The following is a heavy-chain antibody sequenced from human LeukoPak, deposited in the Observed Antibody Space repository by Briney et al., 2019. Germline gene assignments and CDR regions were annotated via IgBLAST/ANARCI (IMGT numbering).Heavy chain of an antibody. D-gene: IGHD2-15*01. CDR2: INPSGGST. CDR3: ARDRDCSGGSCYSHFDY. V-gene: IGHV1-46*01. Sequence: ASVKVSCKASGYTFTSYYMHWVRQAPGQGLEWMGIINPSGGSTSYAQKFQGRVTMTRDTSTSTVYMELSSLRSEDTAVYYCARDRDCSGGSCYSHFDYWGQGTLVTVSS. CDR1: GYTFTSYY. J-gene: IGHJ4*02.